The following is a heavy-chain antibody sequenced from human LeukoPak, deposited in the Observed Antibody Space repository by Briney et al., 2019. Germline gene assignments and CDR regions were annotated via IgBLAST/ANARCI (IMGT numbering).Heavy chain of an antibody. CDR3: ATAVDSPEDYVRS. CDR1: GFTFSDYY. V-gene: IGHV3-11*01. CDR2: ISSNGSTI. Sequence: GGSLRLSCAASGFTFSDYYMSWIRQAPGKGLEWVSYISSNGSTIYYADSVKGRFTISRDNAKNSLYLQMNSLRAEDTAVYHCATAVDSPEDYVRSWGQGTLVTVYS. J-gene: IGHJ4*02. D-gene: IGHD3-10*02.